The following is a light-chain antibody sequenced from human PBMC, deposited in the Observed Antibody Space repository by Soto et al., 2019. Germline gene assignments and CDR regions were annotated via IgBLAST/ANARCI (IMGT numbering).Light chain of an antibody. CDR3: QQYNSDSA. V-gene: IGKV1-5*03. CDR1: QSISVW. Sequence: DIQMTQSPSTLSASVGDRVTITCRASQSISVWLAWYQQKPGKAPKLLIYRASILQSGVPSRFSGSGSGTDFTLPITSLQPDDFATYYCQQYNSDSAFGQGTKLEIK. J-gene: IGKJ2*01. CDR2: RAS.